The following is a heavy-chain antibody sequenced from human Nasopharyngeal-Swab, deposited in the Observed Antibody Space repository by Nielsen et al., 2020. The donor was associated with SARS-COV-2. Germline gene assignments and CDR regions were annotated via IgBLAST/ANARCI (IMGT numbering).Heavy chain of an antibody. V-gene: IGHV3-23*01. D-gene: IGHD1-26*01. CDR1: GFTFSTYS. CDR2: ISDSGGST. Sequence: GVLKISCAASGFTFSTYSMNWVRQVPGKGLEWVSGISDSGGSTYYADSLKGRFTISRDNSKDTLYLQMNGLRVEDTAVYYCAKEGGSYSFDYWGQGTLVTVSS. J-gene: IGHJ4*02. CDR3: AKEGGSYSFDY.